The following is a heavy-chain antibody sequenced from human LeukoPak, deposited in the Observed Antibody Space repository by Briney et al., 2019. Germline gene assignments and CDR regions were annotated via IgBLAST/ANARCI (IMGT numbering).Heavy chain of an antibody. CDR3: ARDSPHRFLEWLFDY. J-gene: IGHJ4*02. D-gene: IGHD3-3*01. V-gene: IGHV3-48*01. CDR2: ISSSSSTI. CDR1: GFTFSSYS. Sequence: GGSLRLSCAASGFTFSSYSMNWVRQAPGKGLEWVSYISSSSSTIYYADSVKGRFTISRDNAKNSLYLQMNSLRAEDTAVYYCARDSPHRFLEWLFDYWGQGTLVTVSS.